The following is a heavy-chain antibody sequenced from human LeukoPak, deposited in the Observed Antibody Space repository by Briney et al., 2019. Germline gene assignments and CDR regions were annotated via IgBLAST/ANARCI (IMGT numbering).Heavy chain of an antibody. V-gene: IGHV3-30*03. CDR2: ISYDGSNK. CDR1: GFTFSSYS. D-gene: IGHD2-2*01. J-gene: IGHJ5*02. Sequence: GGSLRLSCAASGFTFSSYSMNWVRQAPGKGLEWVAVISYDGSNKYYADSVKGRFTISRDNSKNTLYLQMNSLRAEDTAVYYCARDRNLGYCSSTSCSKLGNWFDPWGQGTLVTVSS. CDR3: ARDRNLGYCSSTSCSKLGNWFDP.